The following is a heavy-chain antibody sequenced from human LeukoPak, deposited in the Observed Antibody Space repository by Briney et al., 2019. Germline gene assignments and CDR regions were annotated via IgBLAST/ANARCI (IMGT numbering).Heavy chain of an antibody. CDR2: ISYDGSNK. Sequence: GGSLRLSCAASGFTFSSYGMHWVRQAPGKGLEWVAVISYDGSNKYYADSVKGRFTISRDNSKNTLYLQMNSLRAEDTAVYYCAKCRGRGDCYSFDYWGQGTLVTVSS. D-gene: IGHD2-21*02. CDR3: AKCRGRGDCYSFDY. CDR1: GFTFSSYG. J-gene: IGHJ4*02. V-gene: IGHV3-30*18.